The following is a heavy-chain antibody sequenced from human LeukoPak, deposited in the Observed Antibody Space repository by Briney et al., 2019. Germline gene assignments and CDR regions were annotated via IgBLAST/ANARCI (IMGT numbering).Heavy chain of an antibody. Sequence: PGGSLRLSCAATGFTFNYYAMNWVRQAPGKGLEWVSAISGSGGSTYYADSVKGRFTISRDNSKNTLYLQMNSLRAEDTAVYYCATHLETVRYYYYYMDVWGKGTTVTVSS. J-gene: IGHJ6*03. CDR1: GFTFNYYA. V-gene: IGHV3-23*01. D-gene: IGHD4-11*01. CDR2: ISGSGGST. CDR3: ATHLETVRYYYYYMDV.